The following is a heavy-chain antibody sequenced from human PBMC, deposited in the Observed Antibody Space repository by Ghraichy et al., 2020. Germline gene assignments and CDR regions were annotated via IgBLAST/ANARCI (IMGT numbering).Heavy chain of an antibody. CDR2: IGSGDKT. Sequence: GGSLRLSCAASGLTFHNYAMTWVRQAPGKGLEWVSTIGSGDKTYYADSVKGRFTISRDNSKSTLYLQMNNLRVEDTAVYYCAKDLGLRFLEWFTLGPWGQGSLVTVSS. CDR3: AKDLGLRFLEWFTLGP. CDR1: GLTFHNYA. J-gene: IGHJ5*02. D-gene: IGHD3-3*01. V-gene: IGHV3-23*01.